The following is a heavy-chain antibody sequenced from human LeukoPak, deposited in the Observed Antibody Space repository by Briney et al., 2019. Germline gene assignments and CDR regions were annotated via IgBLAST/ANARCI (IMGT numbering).Heavy chain of an antibody. CDR2: IYYSGST. J-gene: IGHJ5*02. V-gene: IGHV4-59*01. D-gene: IGHD3-3*01. CDR3: AKVPPSWNLRFNWFDP. Sequence: SETLSLTCTVSGGSISSYYWSWIRQPPGKGLEWIGYIYYSGSTNYNPSLKSRVTISVDTSKNQFSLKLSSVTAADTAVYYCAKVPPSWNLRFNWFDPWGQGTLVTVSS. CDR1: GGSISSYY.